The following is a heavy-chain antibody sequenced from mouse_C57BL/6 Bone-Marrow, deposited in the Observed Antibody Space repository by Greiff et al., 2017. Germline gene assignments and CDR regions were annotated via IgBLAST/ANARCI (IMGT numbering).Heavy chain of an antibody. D-gene: IGHD1-1*01. CDR1: GFNIKDDY. J-gene: IGHJ4*01. Sequence: EVQLQQSGAELVRPGASVKLSCTASGFNIKDDYMHWVKQRPEQGLEWIGWIHPENGDTEYASKFQGKATITADTSSNTAYLQLSSLTSEDTAVYYCTAGYYGSRYAMDYWGQGTSVTVSS. CDR3: TAGYYGSRYAMDY. CDR2: IHPENGDT. V-gene: IGHV14-4*01.